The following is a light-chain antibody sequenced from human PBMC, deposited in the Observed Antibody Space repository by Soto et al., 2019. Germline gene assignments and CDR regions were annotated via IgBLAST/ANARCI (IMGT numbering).Light chain of an antibody. CDR3: QQSYSSPQT. CDR2: TAS. J-gene: IGKJ1*01. Sequence: DIQMTQSPSSLSASVGDRVTISCRASQTINSYLHWYQQKPGRAPQLLIYTASNLQSGVPSRFSGRGYGTDFTLTITSLQPEDFATYYCQQSYSSPQTFGQGTKVEIK. V-gene: IGKV1-39*01. CDR1: QTINSY.